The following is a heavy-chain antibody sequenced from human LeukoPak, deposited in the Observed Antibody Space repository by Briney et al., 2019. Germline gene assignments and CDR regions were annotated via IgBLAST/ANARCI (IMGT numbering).Heavy chain of an antibody. J-gene: IGHJ6*02. CDR2: IIPILGIA. D-gene: IGHD3-10*01. Sequence: SVKVSCKASGGTFSSYAISWVRQAPGQGREWMGRIIPILGIANYAQKFQGRVTITADKSTSTAYMELSSLRSEATAVYYCARFAVLWFGELRYYGMDVWGQGTTVTVSS. CDR3: ARFAVLWFGELRYYGMDV. V-gene: IGHV1-69*04. CDR1: GGTFSSYA.